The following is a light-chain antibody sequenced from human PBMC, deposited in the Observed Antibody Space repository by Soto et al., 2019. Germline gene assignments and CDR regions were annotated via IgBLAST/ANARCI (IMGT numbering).Light chain of an antibody. CDR2: DVS. CDR1: SSDVGGYNY. V-gene: IGLV2-11*01. J-gene: IGLJ3*02. Sequence: QSALTQPRSVSGSPGQSVTIACTGTSSDVGGYNYVSWYQQHPGKAPKLMIYDVSKRPSGVPDRFSGSKSGNTASLTISGLKAEDEADYYCCSYAGSYSWVFGGGPKLTVL. CDR3: CSYAGSYSWV.